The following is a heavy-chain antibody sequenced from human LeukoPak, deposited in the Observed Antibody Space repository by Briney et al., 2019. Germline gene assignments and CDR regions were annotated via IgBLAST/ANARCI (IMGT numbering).Heavy chain of an antibody. CDR1: GGSFSGYY. CDR3: ARLLLWFGELSTQTYYFDY. D-gene: IGHD3-10*01. J-gene: IGHJ4*02. Sequence: PSETLSLTCAVYGGSFSGYYWSWIRQPPGKGLEGIGEINHRGSTNYNPSLKSRCTLSVDTSKNQFFLKLSSVTAADTAVYYCARLLLWFGELSTQTYYFDYWGQGTLVTVSS. CDR2: INHRGST. V-gene: IGHV4-34*01.